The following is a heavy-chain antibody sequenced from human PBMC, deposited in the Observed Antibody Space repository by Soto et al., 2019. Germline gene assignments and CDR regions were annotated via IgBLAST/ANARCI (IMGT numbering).Heavy chain of an antibody. Sequence: SPTLSLPCAISGDSVSSNSAAWNWIRQSPSRGLEWLGRTYYRSKWYNDYAVSVKSRITINPDTSKNQFSLQLNSVTPEDTAVYFCAKNNYDFWRWYNNNWFGPLGQGTLVTV. CDR3: AKNNYDFWRWYNNNWFGP. CDR2: TYYRSKWYN. CDR1: GDSVSSNSAA. J-gene: IGHJ5*02. D-gene: IGHD3-3*01. V-gene: IGHV6-1*01.